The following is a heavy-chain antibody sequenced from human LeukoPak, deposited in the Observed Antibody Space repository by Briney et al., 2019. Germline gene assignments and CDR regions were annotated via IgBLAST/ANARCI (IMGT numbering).Heavy chain of an antibody. J-gene: IGHJ4*02. Sequence: SETLSLTCAVSGGSLSSGGYSWSWIRQPPGKGLEWIGYIYHSGSTYYNPSLKSRVTISVDRSKNQFSLKLSSVTAADTAVYYCARAGLTGGVGYWGQGTLVTVSS. D-gene: IGHD3-10*01. V-gene: IGHV4-30-2*01. CDR3: ARAGLTGGVGY. CDR1: GGSLSSGGYS. CDR2: IYHSGST.